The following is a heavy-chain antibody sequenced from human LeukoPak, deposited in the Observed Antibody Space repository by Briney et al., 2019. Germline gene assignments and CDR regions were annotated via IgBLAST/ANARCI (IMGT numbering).Heavy chain of an antibody. J-gene: IGHJ5*02. D-gene: IGHD6-6*01. Sequence: PSETLSLTCAVSGGSISSYYWSWIRQPPGKGLEWIGYIYYSGSTNYNPSLKSRVTISVDTSKNQFSLKLSSVTAADTAVYYCARVPVRRNWFDPWGQGTLVTVSS. CDR3: ARVPVRRNWFDP. CDR1: GGSISSYY. V-gene: IGHV4-59*01. CDR2: IYYSGST.